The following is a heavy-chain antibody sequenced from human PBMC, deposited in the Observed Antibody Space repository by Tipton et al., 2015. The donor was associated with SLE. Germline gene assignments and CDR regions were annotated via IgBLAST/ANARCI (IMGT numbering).Heavy chain of an antibody. CDR1: GGSFSGYY. V-gene: IGHV4-31*11. Sequence: LRLSCAVYGGSFSGYYWSWIRQHPGKGLEWIGYIYYSGSTYYNPSLKSRVTISVDTSKNQFSLKLSSVTAADTAMYYCARVPPDWGGDYYMDVWGKGTTVTVSS. CDR3: ARVPPDWGGDYYMDV. J-gene: IGHJ6*03. CDR2: IYYSGST. D-gene: IGHD7-27*01.